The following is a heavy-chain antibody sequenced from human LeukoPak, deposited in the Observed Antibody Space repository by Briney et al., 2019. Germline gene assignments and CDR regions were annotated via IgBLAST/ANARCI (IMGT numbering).Heavy chain of an antibody. D-gene: IGHD2-2*01. J-gene: IGHJ6*03. CDR1: AFSFTSYY. V-gene: IGHV1-18*04. Sequence: ASVKVSCKASAFSFTSYYMHWVRQAPGQGLEWMGWISAYNGNTNYAQKLQGRVTMTTDTSTSTAYMELRSLRSDDTAVYYCARERDGIVVVPAAAPGYMDVWGKGTTVTVSS. CDR2: ISAYNGNT. CDR3: ARERDGIVVVPAAAPGYMDV.